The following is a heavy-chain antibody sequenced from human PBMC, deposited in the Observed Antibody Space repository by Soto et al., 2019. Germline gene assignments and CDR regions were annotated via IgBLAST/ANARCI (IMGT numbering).Heavy chain of an antibody. CDR3: VRGRGPMNRGYFYS. D-gene: IGHD3-10*01. Sequence: VQMVESGGGLVKPGMALRLSCVTSGFKFDDFAMHWVRQGQGKGLEWVAGINWNSGDKDYGESAKGRFVISRDNGKRSLDLQMNSLRPEDTAVYYCVRGRGPMNRGYFYSWDRGTLVTVSP. J-gene: IGHJ4*02. CDR2: INWNSGDK. CDR1: GFKFDDFA. V-gene: IGHV3-9*01.